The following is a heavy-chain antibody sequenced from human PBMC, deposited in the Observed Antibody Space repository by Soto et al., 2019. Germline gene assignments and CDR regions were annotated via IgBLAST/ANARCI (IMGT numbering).Heavy chain of an antibody. V-gene: IGHV4-30-4*01. CDR1: GGSISSSSYY. CDR3: ARHHGDSSGYYYDTLNIEYFQH. D-gene: IGHD3-22*01. CDR2: ISYSGST. J-gene: IGHJ1*01. Sequence: PSETLSLTCTVSGGSISSSSYYWSWIRQPPGKGLEWIGFISYSGSTYYNASLKSRVTISVDTSKNQFSLNLSFVTAADTAVYYCARHHGDSSGYYYDTLNIEYFQHWGQGTLVTVSS.